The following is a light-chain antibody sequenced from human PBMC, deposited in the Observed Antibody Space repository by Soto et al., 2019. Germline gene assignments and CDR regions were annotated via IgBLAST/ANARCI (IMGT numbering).Light chain of an antibody. CDR2: DTS. Sequence: EILLTQFPSTLSITPGERVTLSCRASQFVSSRLVWYQQRPGQVPRLLIYDTSTRAPGISARFSGSGSGTEFTLTISTLQSEDFAVYYCQEYLQWPPGMLGQGTKVDIK. J-gene: IGKJ1*01. CDR1: QFVSSR. V-gene: IGKV3-15*01. CDR3: QEYLQWPPGM.